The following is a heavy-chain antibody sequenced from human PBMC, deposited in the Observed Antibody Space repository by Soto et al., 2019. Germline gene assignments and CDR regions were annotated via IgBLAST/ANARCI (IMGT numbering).Heavy chain of an antibody. CDR2: IYYSGRT. CDR3: ARPYCDNAFDV. D-gene: IGHD2-21*01. CDR1: GASITHYY. Sequence: QVQMQESGPGLVNPSETLSLTCTVSGASITHYYWSWIRQPPGKGLEWIGHIYYSGRTNYNPSLTSRVTMSVDTAKNQFSLKLRSVTAADTAVYFCARPYCDNAFDVWGQGTLVTVAS. V-gene: IGHV4-59*01. J-gene: IGHJ3*01.